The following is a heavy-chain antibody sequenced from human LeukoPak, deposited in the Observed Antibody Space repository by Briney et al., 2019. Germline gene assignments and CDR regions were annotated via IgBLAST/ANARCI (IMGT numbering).Heavy chain of an antibody. J-gene: IGHJ3*02. CDR2: IYWDDDK. V-gene: IGHV2-5*02. Sequence: SGPTLVKPTQTLTLTCTFSGFSLSTSGVGVGWIRQPPGKALEWLALIYWDDDKRYSPSLKSRLTITKDTSKNQVVLTMTNMDPVDTATYYCAHRGFYCSSTSCHDAFDIWGQGTMVIVSS. CDR1: GFSLSTSGVG. D-gene: IGHD2-2*01. CDR3: AHRGFYCSSTSCHDAFDI.